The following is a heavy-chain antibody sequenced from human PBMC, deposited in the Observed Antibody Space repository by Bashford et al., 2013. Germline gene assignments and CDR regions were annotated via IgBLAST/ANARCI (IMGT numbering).Heavy chain of an antibody. J-gene: IGHJ4*03. CDR3: ARDADHDSSGYYYAY. Sequence: SETLSLTCTVSGGSINSYYWSWIRQPPGKGLEWIGYIFYAGTTNYNPSLKSRVTISVDRSKNQFSLKLSSVTAADTAVYYCARDADHDSSGYYYAYVGPGTLVTVSS. CDR2: IFYAGTT. V-gene: IGHV4-59*12. CDR1: GGSINSYY. D-gene: IGHD3-22*01.